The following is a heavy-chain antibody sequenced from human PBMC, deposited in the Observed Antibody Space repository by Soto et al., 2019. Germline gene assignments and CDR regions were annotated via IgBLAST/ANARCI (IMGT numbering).Heavy chain of an antibody. CDR1: GFTFSSYS. D-gene: IGHD3-9*01. CDR3: ARDPQYDILTGSTYYYYGMDV. Sequence: EVQLVESGGGLVKPGGSLRLSCAASGFTFSSYSMNWVRQAPGKGLEWVSSISSSSSYIYYADSVKGRFTISRDNAKNSLYLQMNSLRAEDTAVYYCARDPQYDILTGSTYYYYGMDVWGQGTTVTVSS. V-gene: IGHV3-21*01. CDR2: ISSSSSYI. J-gene: IGHJ6*02.